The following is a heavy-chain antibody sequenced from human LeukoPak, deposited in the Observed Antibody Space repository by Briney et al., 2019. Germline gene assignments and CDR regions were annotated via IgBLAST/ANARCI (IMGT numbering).Heavy chain of an antibody. Sequence: PGGSRRLSCAASGFTFSSYAMSWVRQAPGKGLEWVSAISGSGGSTYYADSVKGRFTISRDNSKNTLYLQMNSLRAEDTAVYYCAKALGSGWLTTPEESWGQGTLVTVSS. V-gene: IGHV3-23*01. D-gene: IGHD6-19*01. J-gene: IGHJ4*02. CDR2: ISGSGGST. CDR1: GFTFSSYA. CDR3: AKALGSGWLTTPEES.